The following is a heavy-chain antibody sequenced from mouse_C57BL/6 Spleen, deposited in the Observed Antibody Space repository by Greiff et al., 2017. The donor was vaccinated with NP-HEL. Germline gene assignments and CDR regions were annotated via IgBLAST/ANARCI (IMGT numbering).Heavy chain of an antibody. Sequence: VQLQQSGPELVKPGASVKIPCKASGYTFTDYNMDWVKQSHGKSLEWIGDINPNNGGTIYNQKFKGKATLTVDKSSSTAYMELRSLTSEDTAVYYCARGYYGSSYDDYFDYWGQGTTLTVSS. CDR1: GYTFTDYN. CDR3: ARGYYGSSYDDYFDY. D-gene: IGHD1-1*01. J-gene: IGHJ2*01. CDR2: INPNNGGT. V-gene: IGHV1-18*01.